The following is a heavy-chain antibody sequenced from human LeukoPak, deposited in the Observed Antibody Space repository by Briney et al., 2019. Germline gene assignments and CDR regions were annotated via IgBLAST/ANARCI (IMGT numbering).Heavy chain of an antibody. J-gene: IGHJ6*03. CDR1: VGSFSGSY. CDR2: INHSGST. V-gene: IGHV4-34*01. Sequence: SEALSLTRADYVGSFSGSYWSWIRQPPRKGLEWIGEINHSGSTNYNPSTQSRATISLDTSKNQFCLNLSSVTAADTAVYYCARVTTVTRGVYYYYMDVWGKGTTVTVSS. D-gene: IGHD4-17*01. CDR3: ARVTTVTRGVYYYYMDV.